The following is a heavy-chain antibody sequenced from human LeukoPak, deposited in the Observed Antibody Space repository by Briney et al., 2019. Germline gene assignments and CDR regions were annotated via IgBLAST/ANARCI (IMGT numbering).Heavy chain of an antibody. CDR3: APLSPSYGGLFILWD. Sequence: ASVKVSCKASGYTFTSYYMHWVRQAPGQGLEWMGIINPSGGSTSYAQKFQGRVTMTRDTSTSTVYMELSSLRSEDTAVYYCAPLSPSYGGLFILWDWGQGTLVTVSS. D-gene: IGHD3-16*01. CDR1: GYTFTSYY. CDR2: INPSGGST. V-gene: IGHV1-46*01. J-gene: IGHJ4*02.